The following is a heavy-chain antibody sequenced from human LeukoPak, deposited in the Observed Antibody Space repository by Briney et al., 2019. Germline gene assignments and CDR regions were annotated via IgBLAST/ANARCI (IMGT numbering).Heavy chain of an antibody. CDR3: ARDRAHYYVLDY. Sequence: PGGSLRLSCAASGFTFGTYSMNWVRQAPGKGLEWVSYISSSSNTKYYADSVKGRFTISRDNAKNSLYLQMNSLRDEDTAVYYCARDRAHYYVLDYWGQGTLVTVSS. D-gene: IGHD3-10*02. J-gene: IGHJ4*02. CDR2: ISSSSNTK. CDR1: GFTFGTYS. V-gene: IGHV3-48*02.